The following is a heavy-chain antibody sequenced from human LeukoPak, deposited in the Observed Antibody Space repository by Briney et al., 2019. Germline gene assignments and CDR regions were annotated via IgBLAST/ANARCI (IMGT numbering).Heavy chain of an antibody. CDR1: GGSISSSSYY. CDR3: ARTYYDSSGLDYYGMDV. D-gene: IGHD3-22*01. J-gene: IGHJ6*02. Sequence: SETLSLTCTVSGGSISSSSYYWSWIRQPPGKGLEWIGYIYYSGSTNYNPSLKSRVTISVDTSKNQFSLKLSSVTAADTAVYYCARTYYDSSGLDYYGMDVWGQGTTVTVSS. V-gene: IGHV4-61*01. CDR2: IYYSGST.